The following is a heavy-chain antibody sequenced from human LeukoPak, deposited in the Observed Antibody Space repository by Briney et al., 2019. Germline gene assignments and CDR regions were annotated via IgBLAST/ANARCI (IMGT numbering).Heavy chain of an antibody. Sequence: GGTLRLSCAASGFTFSSYAMHWVRQAPGKGLEWVAVISYDGSDQYSADSMKGRFIVSRDNSKNTLYLQMNSLRAEDTAVYYCARDEARKASTYYFDYWGQGTLVTVSS. CDR1: GFTFSSYA. CDR2: ISYDGSDQ. D-gene: IGHD6-6*01. V-gene: IGHV3-30*03. J-gene: IGHJ4*02. CDR3: ARDEARKASTYYFDY.